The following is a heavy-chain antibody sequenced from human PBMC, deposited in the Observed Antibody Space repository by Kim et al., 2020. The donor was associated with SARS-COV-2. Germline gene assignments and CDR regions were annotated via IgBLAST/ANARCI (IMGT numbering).Heavy chain of an antibody. Sequence: GVSLRLSCAASGFIFDDYAMHWVRQVPGKGLEWVSGISWNSGSKCYADSVKGRFTISRSNAKNSLYLQMNSLRAEDTALYYCAKGYQGVDYYGMDVWGQGTTVTGSS. V-gene: IGHV3-9*01. J-gene: IGHJ6*02. D-gene: IGHD1-20*01. CDR3: AKGYQGVDYYGMDV. CDR2: ISWNSGSK. CDR1: GFIFDDYA.